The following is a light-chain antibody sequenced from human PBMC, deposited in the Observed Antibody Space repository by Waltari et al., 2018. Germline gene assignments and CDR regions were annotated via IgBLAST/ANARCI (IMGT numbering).Light chain of an antibody. CDR2: GGS. V-gene: IGKV3-15*01. CDR1: QSIGSN. CDR3: QQYNNWPPWT. J-gene: IGKJ1*01. Sequence: EVMMTQSPATLSVSPGERATLSCRASQSIGSNLAWHQQKPGQAPRLLIYGGSTRATGIAARFSGSGSGTEFTLTISSLQSDDSAIYYCQQYNNWPPWTFGPGTKVEVK.